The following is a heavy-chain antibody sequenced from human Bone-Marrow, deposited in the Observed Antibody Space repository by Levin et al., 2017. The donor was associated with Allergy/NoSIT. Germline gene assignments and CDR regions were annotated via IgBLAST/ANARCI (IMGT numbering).Heavy chain of an antibody. CDR3: ARRFGS. D-gene: IGHD3-16*01. J-gene: IGHJ5*02. Sequence: ASVKVSCKASGYTFTDYGISWVRQAPGQGLEWMGWINANNGHTNYIQKFQGRVTMTTDTSTSTAYMELSSLRSDDTAIYYCARRFGSWGKGALVTVSS. V-gene: IGHV1-18*01. CDR2: INANNGHT. CDR1: GYTFTDYG.